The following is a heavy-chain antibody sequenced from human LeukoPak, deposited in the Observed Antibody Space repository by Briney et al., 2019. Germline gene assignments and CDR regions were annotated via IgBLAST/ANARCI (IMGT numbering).Heavy chain of an antibody. V-gene: IGHV4-59*12. CDR3: AREGYCSGGSCYSGAFGI. D-gene: IGHD2-15*01. Sequence: SETLSLTCTVSGCSISSYYWSWIRQPPGRGLEWIGYIYYSGSTNYNPSLKSRVTMSVDTSKNQFSLKLSSVTAADTAVYYCAREGYCSGGSCYSGAFGIWGQGTMVTVSS. CDR1: GCSISSYY. CDR2: IYYSGST. J-gene: IGHJ3*02.